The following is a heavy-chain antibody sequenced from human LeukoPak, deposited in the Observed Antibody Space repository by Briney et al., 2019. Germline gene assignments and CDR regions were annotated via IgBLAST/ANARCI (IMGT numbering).Heavy chain of an antibody. CDR1: GGSISSYY. J-gene: IGHJ4*02. CDR2: ISSSGST. V-gene: IGHV4-4*07. Sequence: SETLSLTCTVSGGSISSYYWSWIRQPAGKRLERIGRISSSGSTNYNPSLKSRVTMSVDSSKNQFSLILISVTAADTAVYYCARDLDWNYADYWGQGTLVTVSS. CDR3: ARDLDWNYADY. D-gene: IGHD1-7*01.